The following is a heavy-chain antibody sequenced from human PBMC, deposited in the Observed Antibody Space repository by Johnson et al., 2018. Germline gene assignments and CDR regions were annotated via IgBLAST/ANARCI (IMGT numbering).Heavy chain of an antibody. CDR2: IGTAADT. CDR3: AKDGLVVPAPMGYNQNYYMDV. D-gene: IGHD2-2*01. CDR1: GFTFSKYD. J-gene: IGHJ6*03. V-gene: IGHV3-13*01. Sequence: VQLVQSGGGLVQPGGSLRLSCAASGFTFSKYDMHWVRRVTGKGLEWVSAIGTAADTFYSGSVKGRFTVSRENAKNTMYLQVISLRAEDTAVYYCAKDGLVVPAPMGYNQNYYMDVWGKGTTVTVSS.